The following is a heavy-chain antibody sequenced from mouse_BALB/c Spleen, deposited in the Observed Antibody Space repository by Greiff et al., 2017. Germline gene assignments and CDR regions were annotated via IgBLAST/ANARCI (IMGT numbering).Heavy chain of an antibody. Sequence: QVQLKASGAELVRPGVSVKISCKGSGYTFTDYAMHWVKQSHAKSLEWIGVISTYYGDASYNQKFKGKATMTVDKSSSTAYMELARLTSEDSAIYYCARSRITTGYYAMDYWGQGTSVTVSS. V-gene: IGHV1S137*01. D-gene: IGHD2-4*01. CDR2: ISTYYGDA. J-gene: IGHJ4*01. CDR3: ARSRITTGYYAMDY. CDR1: GYTFTDYA.